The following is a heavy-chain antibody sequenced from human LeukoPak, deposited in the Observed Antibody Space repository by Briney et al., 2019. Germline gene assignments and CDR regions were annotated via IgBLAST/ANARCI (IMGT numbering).Heavy chain of an antibody. CDR2: IISDGSST. J-gene: IGHJ4*02. V-gene: IGHV3-74*01. CDR3: ARALRSGFDY. D-gene: IGHD6-19*01. CDR1: GFTFRSYW. Sequence: PGGSLRLSCAASGFTFRSYWMRWVRQAPGEGLVWVSRIISDGSSTSYADSVKGRFTISRDNAKNTLYLQMNSLRAEDTAVYYCARALRSGFDYWGQGTLVTVSS.